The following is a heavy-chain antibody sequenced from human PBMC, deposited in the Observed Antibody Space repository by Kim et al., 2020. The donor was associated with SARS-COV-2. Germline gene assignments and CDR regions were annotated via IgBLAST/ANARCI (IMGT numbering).Heavy chain of an antibody. J-gene: IGHJ4*01. CDR1: GFTFDDYT. D-gene: IGHD2-15*01. V-gene: IGHV3-43*01. CDR3: AMSLLGYCSGGSCYQFD. Sequence: GGSLRLSCAASGFTFDDYTMHWVRQAPGKGLEWVSLISWDGGSTYYAVSVKGRFTISRDNSKNSLYLQMNSLRTEDTALYYCAMSLLGYCSGGSCYQFD. CDR2: ISWDGGST.